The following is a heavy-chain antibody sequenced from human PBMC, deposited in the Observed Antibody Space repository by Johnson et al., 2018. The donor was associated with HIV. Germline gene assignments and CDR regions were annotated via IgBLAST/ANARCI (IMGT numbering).Heavy chain of an antibody. CDR3: AKVSLEVGGTDDAFDI. CDR1: GFTFDDYG. D-gene: IGHD1-1*01. CDR2: ISGSGGST. Sequence: VQLVESGGGLVQPGRSLRLSCAASGFTFDDYGMSWVRQAPGQGLEWVSAISGSGGSTYYADYVKGRFTISRDNSKNTLYLQMNSLRAEYTAVYYCAKVSLEVGGTDDAFDIWGQGTMVTVSS. V-gene: IGHV3-23*04. J-gene: IGHJ3*02.